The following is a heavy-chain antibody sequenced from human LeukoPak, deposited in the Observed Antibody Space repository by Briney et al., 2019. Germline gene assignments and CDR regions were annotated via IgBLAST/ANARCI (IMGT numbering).Heavy chain of an antibody. J-gene: IGHJ3*02. CDR3: ARRAFPVVVTAIPGRNPKNDGFDI. CDR2: IYPGDSDT. CDR1: GYSFTSYW. V-gene: IGHV5-51*01. Sequence: GESLKISCKGSGYSFTSYWIGWVRPMPGKGLEWMGIIYPGDSDTRYSPSFQGQVTISADKSISTAYLQWSSLKASDTAMYYCARRAFPVVVTAIPGRNPKNDGFDIWGQGTMVTVSS. D-gene: IGHD2-21*02.